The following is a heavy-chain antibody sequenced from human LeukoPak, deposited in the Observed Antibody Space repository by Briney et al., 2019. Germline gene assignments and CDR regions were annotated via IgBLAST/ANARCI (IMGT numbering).Heavy chain of an antibody. J-gene: IGHJ6*03. V-gene: IGHV3-74*01. CDR3: ARVAYCGGDCYSLDYYYMDV. Sequence: PGGSLRLSCAPSAFTLRNYWMHWVRQTPGKGLLWVSRINGDGTSATYAGSVKGRFTISRDNAKNTLYLQMNSLRAEDTAVYYCARVAYCGGDCYSLDYYYMDVWGKGTTVTVSS. CDR2: INGDGTSA. CDR1: AFTLRNYW. D-gene: IGHD2-21*02.